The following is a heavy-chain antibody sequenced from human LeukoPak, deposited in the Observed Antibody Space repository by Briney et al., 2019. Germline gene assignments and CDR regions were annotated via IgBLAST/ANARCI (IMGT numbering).Heavy chain of an antibody. J-gene: IGHJ6*03. Sequence: QPSETLSLTCAVYGGSFSGYYWSWIRQPPGKGLEWIGEINHSGSTNYNPSLKSRVTISVDTSKNQFSLKLSSVTAADTAVSYCARVGGNSGVYYYMDVWGKGTTVTVSS. CDR3: ARVGGNSGVYYYMDV. CDR2: INHSGST. D-gene: IGHD4-23*01. CDR1: GGSFSGYY. V-gene: IGHV4-34*01.